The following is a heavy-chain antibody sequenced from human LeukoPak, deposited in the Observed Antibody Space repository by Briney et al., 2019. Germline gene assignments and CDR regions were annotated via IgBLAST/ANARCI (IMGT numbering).Heavy chain of an antibody. CDR1: GYTFTSYD. CDR2: MNPNSGNT. D-gene: IGHD2-2*01. Sequence: ASVKVSCKASGYTFTSYDINWVRQATGQGLEWMGWMNPNSGNTGYAQKFQGRVTMTRNTSISTAYMELSSLRSGDTAVYYCARGPPTVVPAAMRDPYYYYGMDVWGQGTTVTVSS. CDR3: ARGPPTVVPAAMRDPYYYYGMDV. V-gene: IGHV1-8*01. J-gene: IGHJ6*02.